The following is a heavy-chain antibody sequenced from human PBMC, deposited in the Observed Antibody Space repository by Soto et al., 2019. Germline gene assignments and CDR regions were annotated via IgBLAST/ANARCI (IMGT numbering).Heavy chain of an antibody. D-gene: IGHD3-10*01. CDR2: ISWDGGST. V-gene: IGHV3-43*01. CDR1: GFTFDDYT. Sequence: DVQLVESGGVVVQPGGSLRLSCAASGFTFDDYTMHWVRQAPGKGLEWVSLISWDGGSTYYADSVKGRFTISRDNSKNSLYLQMNSLRTEDTALYYCAKSYYGSGSYYSYYYYGMDVWGQGTTVTVSS. CDR3: AKSYYGSGSYYSYYYYGMDV. J-gene: IGHJ6*02.